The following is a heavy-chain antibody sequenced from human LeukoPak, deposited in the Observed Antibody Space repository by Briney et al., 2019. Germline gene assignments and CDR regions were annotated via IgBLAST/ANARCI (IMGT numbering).Heavy chain of an antibody. Sequence: SETLSLTCVVSGYSISSGYHWGWIRQPPGEGLEWIGSVYRSGSTYYNPSLKSRVTISVDTSKNQISLKVRSVTAADTAVYSCARENWVFDYWGQGILVTVSS. J-gene: IGHJ4*02. V-gene: IGHV4-38-2*02. D-gene: IGHD7-27*01. CDR2: VYRSGST. CDR3: ARENWVFDY. CDR1: GYSISSGYH.